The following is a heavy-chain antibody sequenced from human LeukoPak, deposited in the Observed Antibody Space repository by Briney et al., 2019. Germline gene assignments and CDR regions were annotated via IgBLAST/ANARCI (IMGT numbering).Heavy chain of an antibody. CDR3: ATDQYREYYFDY. CDR2: FDPEDGET. V-gene: IGHV1-24*01. J-gene: IGHJ4*02. D-gene: IGHD1-1*01. Sequence: ASVKVSCKVSGYTLTELSMHWVRQAPGKGLEWVGGFDPEDGETIYAQKFQGRVTMTEDTSTDTAYMELSSLRSEDTAVYYCATDQYREYYFDYWGQGTLVTVSS. CDR1: GYTLTELS.